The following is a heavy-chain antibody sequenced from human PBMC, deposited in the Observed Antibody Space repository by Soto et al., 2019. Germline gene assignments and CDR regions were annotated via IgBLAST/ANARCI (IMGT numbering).Heavy chain of an antibody. CDR1: GYSFTIYG. CDR3: ARQTMDYDSSGYYLSAFDI. J-gene: IGHJ3*02. CDR2: ISTYDGNT. V-gene: IGHV1-18*01. D-gene: IGHD3-22*01. Sequence: ASVKVSCKASGYSFTIYGITWVRQAPGQGLEWMGWISTYDGNTNYAQNFQGRVSMARDTSTSTAYMELRSLRSDDTAVYYCARQTMDYDSSGYYLSAFDIWGQGTMVTVSS.